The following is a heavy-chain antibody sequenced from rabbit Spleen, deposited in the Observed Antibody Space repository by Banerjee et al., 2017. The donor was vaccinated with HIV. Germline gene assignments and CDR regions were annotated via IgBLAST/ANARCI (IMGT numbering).Heavy chain of an antibody. CDR3: ARDTASSFSSYGMDL. Sequence: QSLAESGGGLVQPEGSLALTCKASGFSFSSSDYICWVRQAPGKGLEWLSCIAGSSSAFTYSATWAKGRFTISKTSSTTVTLQMTSLTVADTATYFCARDTASSFSSYGMDLWGQGTLVTVS. V-gene: IGHV1S40*01. J-gene: IGHJ6*01. CDR2: IAGSSSAFT. CDR1: GFSFSSSDY. D-gene: IGHD8-1*01.